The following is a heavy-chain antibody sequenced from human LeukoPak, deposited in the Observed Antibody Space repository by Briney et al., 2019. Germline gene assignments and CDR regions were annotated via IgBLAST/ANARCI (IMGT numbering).Heavy chain of an antibody. CDR1: EFTFSDYS. CDR3: ASLTGDSAFDI. Sequence: GGSLRLSCAASEFTFSDYSMTWVRQTPGKGLEWLCSSFIYYADSVKGRFAISRDNTKNSLYLQMNSLRAEDTAVYYCASLTGDSAFDIWGQGTMVTVSS. D-gene: IGHD7-27*01. V-gene: IGHV3-48*01. J-gene: IGHJ3*02. CDR2: SSFI.